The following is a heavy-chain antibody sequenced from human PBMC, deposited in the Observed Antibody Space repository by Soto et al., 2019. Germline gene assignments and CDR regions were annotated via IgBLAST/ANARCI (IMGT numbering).Heavy chain of an antibody. J-gene: IGHJ6*02. CDR1: GGTFSSYA. Sequence: QVQLVQSGAEVKKPGSSVKVSCKASGGTFSSYAISWVRQAPGQGLEWMGGLIHIFGTANYAQKFQGRVTITADESTSTAYMALRSLRSEDTGVYYCARCPGGGMDVWGQGTTVTVSS. CDR3: ARCPGGGMDV. CDR2: LIHIFGTA. V-gene: IGHV1-69*01. D-gene: IGHD3-16*01.